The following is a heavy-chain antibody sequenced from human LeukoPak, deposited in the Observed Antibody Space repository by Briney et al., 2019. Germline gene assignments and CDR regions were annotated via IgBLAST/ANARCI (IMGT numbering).Heavy chain of an antibody. D-gene: IGHD2-2*02. J-gene: IGHJ6*03. V-gene: IGHV4-4*09. Sequence: SETLSLTCTVSGASLSSYSCSWIRQPPGKGLEWIGYIYTSGSTYYNPSLKSRVTISIDTSKNQFSLNLSSVTAADTAVYYCARHGTYCSSTSCYTDYMDVWGKGTTVTVSS. CDR2: IYTSGST. CDR3: ARHGTYCSSTSCYTDYMDV. CDR1: GASLSSYS.